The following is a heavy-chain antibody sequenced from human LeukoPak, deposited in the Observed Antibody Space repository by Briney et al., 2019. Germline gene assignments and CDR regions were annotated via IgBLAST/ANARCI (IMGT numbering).Heavy chain of an antibody. CDR2: IKQDGSDK. D-gene: IGHD5-18*01. J-gene: IGHJ4*02. Sequence: GGSLRLSGAASGFTCINYWMSWVRQAPGKGLEWVANIKQDGSDKDYVDSVKGRFTISRDNAKNSVYLQMTSLSVEDTAVYYCASGFGYSYGYGGDYWGQGTLVTVSS. V-gene: IGHV3-7*01. CDR3: ASGFGYSYGYGGDY. CDR1: GFTCINYW.